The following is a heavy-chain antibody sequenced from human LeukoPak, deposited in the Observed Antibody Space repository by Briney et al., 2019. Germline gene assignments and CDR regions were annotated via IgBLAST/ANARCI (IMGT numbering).Heavy chain of an antibody. D-gene: IGHD3-9*01. Sequence: SETLSLTCTVSGGSISSYYWSWIRQPPGKGLEWIGYIYYSGSTNYNPSLKSRVTISVDTSKNQFSLKLSSVTAADTAVYYCAKDLYNRHDILTGPPDYWGQGTLVTVSS. CDR1: GGSISSYY. CDR3: AKDLYNRHDILTGPPDY. CDR2: IYYSGST. V-gene: IGHV4-59*01. J-gene: IGHJ4*02.